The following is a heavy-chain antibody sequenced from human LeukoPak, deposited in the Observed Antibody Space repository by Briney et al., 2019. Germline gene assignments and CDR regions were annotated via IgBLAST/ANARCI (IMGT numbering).Heavy chain of an antibody. CDR3: AKVPYCSGGNCYRRKDFDY. J-gene: IGHJ4*02. Sequence: GGSLRLSCAASGFTFSSYAMSWARQAPGKGLEWVSTISGSGGSTYYADSVKGRFTISRDNSKNTLYLQMNSLRAEDTAVYYCAKVPYCSGGNCYRRKDFDYWGQGTLVTVSS. V-gene: IGHV3-23*01. CDR1: GFTFSSYA. D-gene: IGHD2-15*01. CDR2: ISGSGGST.